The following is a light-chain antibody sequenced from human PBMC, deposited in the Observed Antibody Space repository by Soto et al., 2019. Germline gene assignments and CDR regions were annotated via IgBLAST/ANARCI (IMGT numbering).Light chain of an antibody. CDR3: QQSYSTPRT. CDR2: AAS. J-gene: IGKJ1*01. V-gene: IGKV1-39*01. CDR1: QSISSY. Sequence: DIRMTQSPSSLFASVRDRVTITCRASQSISSYLNWYQQKPGKAPKLLIYAASSLQSGVPSRFSGSGSGTDFTLTVSSLQPEDFATYFCQQSYSTPRTFGQGTKVDIK.